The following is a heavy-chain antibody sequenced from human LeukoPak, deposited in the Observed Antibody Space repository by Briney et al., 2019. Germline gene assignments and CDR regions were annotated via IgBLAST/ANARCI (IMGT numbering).Heavy chain of an antibody. CDR1: GFTFSSYA. J-gene: IGHJ4*02. CDR2: ISSSSSHI. D-gene: IGHD5-24*01. V-gene: IGHV3-21*04. Sequence: PGGSLRLSCAASGFTFSSYAMSWVRQAPGKGLEWVSSISSSSSHIYYADSVKGRFTISRDNSENSLYLQMNSLRSEDTALYYCVKDMRAKATTLNYFDYWGQGTLVTVSS. CDR3: VKDMRAKATTLNYFDY.